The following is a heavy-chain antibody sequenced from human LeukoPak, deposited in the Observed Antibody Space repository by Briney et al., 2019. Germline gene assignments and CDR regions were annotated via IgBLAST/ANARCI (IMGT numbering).Heavy chain of an antibody. V-gene: IGHV3-23*01. CDR2: ISGSGGST. Sequence: PGGSLRLSCAASGFTFSSYAMNWVRQAPGKGLEWISAISGSGGSTYYADSVKGRFTISRDNSKNTLYLQMNSLRAEDTAVYYCAKAPSSWDYFDYWGQGTLVTVSS. D-gene: IGHD6-13*01. CDR1: GFTFSSYA. J-gene: IGHJ4*02. CDR3: AKAPSSWDYFDY.